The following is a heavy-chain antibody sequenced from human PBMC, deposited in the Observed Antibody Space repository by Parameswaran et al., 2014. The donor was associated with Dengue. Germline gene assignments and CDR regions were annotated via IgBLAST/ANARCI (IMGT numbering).Heavy chain of an antibody. CDR3: ARDFEAAADQ. CDR2: INPNSGGT. V-gene: IGHV1-2*02. Sequence: WVRQAPGQGLEWMGWINPNSGGTNYAQKFQGRVTMTRDTSISTAYMELSRLRSDDTAVYYCARDFEAAADQWGQGTLVTVSS. J-gene: IGHJ5*02. D-gene: IGHD6-13*01.